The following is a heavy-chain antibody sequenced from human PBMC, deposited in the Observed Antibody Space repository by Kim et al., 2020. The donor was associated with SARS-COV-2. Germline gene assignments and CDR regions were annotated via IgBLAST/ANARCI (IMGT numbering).Heavy chain of an antibody. V-gene: IGHV3-48*03. CDR1: GFSFTTYS. D-gene: IGHD3-3*01. J-gene: IGHJ4*02. CDR2: IDASGGTK. Sequence: GGSLRLSCVASGFSFTTYSMNWVRQAPGKGLEWVSYIDASGGTKFIGDSVKGRFDISRDNAKSSLYLQMSSLRVEDTAIYYCVRGGEQGHWGQGTLVIVSS. CDR3: VRGGEQGH.